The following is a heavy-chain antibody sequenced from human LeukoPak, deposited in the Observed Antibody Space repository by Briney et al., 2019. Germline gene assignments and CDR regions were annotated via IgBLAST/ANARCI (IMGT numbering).Heavy chain of an antibody. J-gene: IGHJ4*02. CDR2: IIPVFGTT. CDR3: ARCSPGDSSNFYEVLQY. D-gene: IGHD3-22*01. CDR1: GGTFSSYA. Sequence: EASVKVSCKASGGTFSSYAVSWVRLTPGQGLEWLGGIIPVFGTTTYAQKFQAKVTMTADKSTNTAYLEISSLTSDDTAVYYCARCSPGDSSNFYEVLQYWGQGTQVTVST. V-gene: IGHV1-69*06.